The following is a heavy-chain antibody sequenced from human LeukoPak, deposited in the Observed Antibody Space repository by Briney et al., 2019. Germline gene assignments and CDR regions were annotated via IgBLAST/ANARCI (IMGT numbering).Heavy chain of an antibody. CDR2: ITTYNGNT. Sequence: GASVKVSCKASGYTFTSYPITWVRQAPGQGLEWMGWITTYNGNTNYAQKLQGRVTITTDTSTSTAYMDLRGLGSDDTAVYYCARGYDYGDYVGDFDYWGQGTLVTVTS. D-gene: IGHD4-17*01. CDR1: GYTFTSYP. J-gene: IGHJ4*02. CDR3: ARGYDYGDYVGDFDY. V-gene: IGHV1-18*01.